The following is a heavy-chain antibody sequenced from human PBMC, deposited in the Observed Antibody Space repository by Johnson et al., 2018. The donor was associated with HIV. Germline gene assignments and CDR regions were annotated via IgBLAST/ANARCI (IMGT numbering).Heavy chain of an antibody. CDR2: ISWNSGSI. Sequence: EVQLVESGGGLVQPGRSLRLSCAASGFTFDDYAMHWVRQAPGKGLEWVSGISWNSGSIGYADSVKGRFTISRDNAKNSLYLKLNSLRAEDTALYYCAKDTVAAGTRWYAFDIWGQGTMVTVSS. V-gene: IGHV3-9*01. D-gene: IGHD6-13*01. J-gene: IGHJ3*02. CDR3: AKDTVAAGTRWYAFDI. CDR1: GFTFDDYA.